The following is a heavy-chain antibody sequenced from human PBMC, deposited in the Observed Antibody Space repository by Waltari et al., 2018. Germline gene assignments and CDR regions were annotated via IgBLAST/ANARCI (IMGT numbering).Heavy chain of an antibody. J-gene: IGHJ4*02. D-gene: IGHD3-9*01. V-gene: IGHV3-74*01. CDR2: IHTDGSGT. CDR1: GFRFLSFW. Sequence: EVQLVESGGDLVQPGGSLRLSCAASGFRFLSFWMHWVRQAPGKGPVWVSRIHTDGSGTRYADSVEGRFTISRDNTKNTLYLQMNSLRVEDTAVYYCARGGHVDWLPPDYWGQGTLVTVSS. CDR3: ARGGHVDWLPPDY.